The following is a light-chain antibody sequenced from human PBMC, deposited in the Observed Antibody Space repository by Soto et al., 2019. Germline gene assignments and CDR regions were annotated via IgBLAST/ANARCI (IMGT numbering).Light chain of an antibody. CDR3: QQYNDWPPVT. CDR1: QSVSTN. V-gene: IGKV3D-15*01. Sequence: EIVMTQSPATLSVSPGERVTLSCRASQSVSTNLAWYQQKPGQAPRLLIYGASTRATGIPARFSGSGSGTDFSLIVGSLQSEDSAVYYCQQYNDWPPVTFGQGTRLEI. CDR2: GAS. J-gene: IGKJ5*01.